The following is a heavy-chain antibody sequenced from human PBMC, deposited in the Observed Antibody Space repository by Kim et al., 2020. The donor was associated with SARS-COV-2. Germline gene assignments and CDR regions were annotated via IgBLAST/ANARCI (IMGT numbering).Heavy chain of an antibody. D-gene: IGHD3-3*01. CDR1: GFTFSSYA. Sequence: GGSLRLSCAASGFTFSSYAMHWVRQAPGKGLEWVAVISYDGSNKYYADSVKGRFTISRDNSKNTLYLQMNSLRAEDTAVYYCARPHGDFWSGYFFDYWG. V-gene: IGHV3-30-3*01. CDR2: ISYDGSNK. J-gene: IGHJ4*01. CDR3: ARPHGDFWSGYFFDY.